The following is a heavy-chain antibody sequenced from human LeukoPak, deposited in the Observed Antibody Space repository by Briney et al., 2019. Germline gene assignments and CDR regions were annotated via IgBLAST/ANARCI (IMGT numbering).Heavy chain of an antibody. CDR2: INSDGSAT. V-gene: IGHV3-74*01. CDR3: ASDFPYYGMDV. J-gene: IGHJ6*02. Sequence: PGGSLRLSCAASGFPFSSYWMHWVRQVPGKGLLWVSRINSDGSATIYADSVRGRFTISRDNAKNTLYLQMRGLRVEDTAVYHCASDFPYYGMDVWGQGTTVTVSS. CDR1: GFPFSSYW.